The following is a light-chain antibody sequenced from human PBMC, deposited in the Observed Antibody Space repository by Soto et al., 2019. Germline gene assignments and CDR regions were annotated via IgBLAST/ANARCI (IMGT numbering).Light chain of an antibody. J-gene: IGKJ1*01. V-gene: IGKV3-15*01. CDR1: QSVSSN. CDR2: GAS. Sequence: EIVMTQSPATLSVSPGERATLSCRASQSVSSNLAWYQQKPGQAPRLLIYGASTRATGIPDRFSGSGSGTEFTLTISRLQSEDFAVYYCRKYNNWPPGTFGQGTKVDIK. CDR3: RKYNNWPPGT.